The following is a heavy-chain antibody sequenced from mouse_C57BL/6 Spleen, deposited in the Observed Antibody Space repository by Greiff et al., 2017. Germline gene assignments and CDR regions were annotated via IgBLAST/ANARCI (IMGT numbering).Heavy chain of an antibody. J-gene: IGHJ2*01. CDR2: IYPGDGDT. CDR1: GYAFSSYW. Sequence: VQLQQSGAELVKPGASVKISCKASGYAFSSYWMNWVKQRPGKGLEWIGQIYPGDGDTNYNGKFKGKATLTADKSSSTAYRQLSSLTSEDSAVYFGARKGSYYGSSQTWFDYWGQGTTLTVSS. D-gene: IGHD1-1*01. CDR3: ARKGSYYGSSQTWFDY. V-gene: IGHV1-80*01.